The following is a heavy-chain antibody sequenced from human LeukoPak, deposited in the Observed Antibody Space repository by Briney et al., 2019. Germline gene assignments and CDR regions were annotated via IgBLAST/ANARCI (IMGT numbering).Heavy chain of an antibody. J-gene: IGHJ4*02. V-gene: IGHV3-30*02. Sequence: GGSLRLSCAASGLTFTNYGMHWVRQAPGKGLEWLTFIRYDGTTKYYADSVKGRFTISRDNSKNTLYLQMNSLRAEDTAVYYCAKAKSGYSSGWLNFDYWGQGTLVTVSS. CDR3: AKAKSGYSSGWLNFDY. CDR1: GLTFTNYG. D-gene: IGHD6-19*01. CDR2: IRYDGTTK.